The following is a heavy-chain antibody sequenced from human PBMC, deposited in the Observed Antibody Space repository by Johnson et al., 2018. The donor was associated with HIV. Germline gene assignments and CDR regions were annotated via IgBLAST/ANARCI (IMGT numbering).Heavy chain of an antibody. D-gene: IGHD6-19*01. J-gene: IGHJ3*02. Sequence: QMQLVESGGGVMQPGKSLRLSCEASGFTFRSYAMHWVRQAPGQGLEWVAVITYDGRNKYYTDSVKGRFIISRDNSKNMTNLQMNGLSDEDTADYYCVRDQGSGWPTNAFDIWGRGTRVTVSS. CDR3: VRDQGSGWPTNAFDI. V-gene: IGHV3-30*04. CDR1: GFTFRSYA. CDR2: ITYDGRNK.